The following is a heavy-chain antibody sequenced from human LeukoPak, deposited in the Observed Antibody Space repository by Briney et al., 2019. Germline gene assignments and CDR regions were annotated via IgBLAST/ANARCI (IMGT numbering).Heavy chain of an antibody. Sequence: GGSLRLSCAASGFTFDDYDMSWVRQAPGKGLEWVSNINWNAGNAGYADSVKGRFTISRDNAKNSLYLQMNSLRAEDTAVYYCAELGITMVGGVWGKGTTVTISS. CDR3: AELGITMVGGV. CDR2: INWNAGNA. D-gene: IGHD3-10*02. V-gene: IGHV3-20*04. CDR1: GFTFDDYD. J-gene: IGHJ6*04.